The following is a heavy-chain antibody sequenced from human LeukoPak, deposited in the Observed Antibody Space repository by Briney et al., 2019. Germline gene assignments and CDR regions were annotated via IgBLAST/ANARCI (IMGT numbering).Heavy chain of an antibody. CDR2: INPNSGGT. CDR1: GYTFTGYY. CDR3: ATVRLYDSSGYRLDY. J-gene: IGHJ4*02. Sequence: ASVKVSCKASGYTFTGYYMHWVRQAPGQGLEWMGWINPNSGGTNYAQKFQGRVTMTEDTSTDTAYMELSSLRSEDTAVYYCATVRLYDSSGYRLDYWGQGTLVTVSS. V-gene: IGHV1-2*02. D-gene: IGHD3-22*01.